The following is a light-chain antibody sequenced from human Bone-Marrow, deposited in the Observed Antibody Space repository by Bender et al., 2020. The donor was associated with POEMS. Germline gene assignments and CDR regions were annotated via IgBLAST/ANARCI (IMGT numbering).Light chain of an antibody. CDR2: EVT. J-gene: IGLJ3*02. CDR3: SSYTSSSTRV. CDR1: DSDIGGYKY. Sequence: QSALTQVRSVSGSPGQSVTISCSGSDSDIGGYKYVSWYQQHPGKAPKLLLYEVTNRPSGVPFRFSGSKSGNTASLTVSGLQAEDEADYYCSSYTSSSTRVFGGGTKLTVL. V-gene: IGLV2-11*01.